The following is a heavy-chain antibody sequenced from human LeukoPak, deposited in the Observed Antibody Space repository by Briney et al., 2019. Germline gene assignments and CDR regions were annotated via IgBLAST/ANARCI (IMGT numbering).Heavy chain of an antibody. D-gene: IGHD2-2*01. J-gene: IGHJ4*02. CDR2: IIPILGIA. Sequence: ASVKVSCKASGGTFSSYAISWVRQAPGQGLEWMGRIIPILGIANYAQKFQGRVTITADESTSTAYMELSSLRSEDTAVYYCAKSYCSSTSCYQAGVWGQGTLVTVSS. CDR3: AKSYCSSTSCYQAGV. CDR1: GGTFSSYA. V-gene: IGHV1-69*04.